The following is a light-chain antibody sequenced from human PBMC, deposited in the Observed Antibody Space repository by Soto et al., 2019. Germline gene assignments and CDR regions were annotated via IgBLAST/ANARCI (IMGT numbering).Light chain of an antibody. CDR1: QSLSSYY. CDR3: QQYSTSPLT. J-gene: IGKJ4*01. Sequence: EIVLTQSPDTLSLSLGERATLSCRASQSLSSYYFAWYQQKPGQAPRLLIYGASNRATGIPDRFSGSGSGTDFTLTISRLEPEDFAVYYCQQYSTSPLTFGGGTEVEIK. V-gene: IGKV3-20*01. CDR2: GAS.